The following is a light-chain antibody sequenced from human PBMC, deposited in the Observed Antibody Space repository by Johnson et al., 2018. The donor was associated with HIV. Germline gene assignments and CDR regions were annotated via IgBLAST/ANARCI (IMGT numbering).Light chain of an antibody. J-gene: IGLJ1*01. CDR3: GTWDSSLSAGV. Sequence: QSVLTQPPSMSAAPGQQVTISCSGSSSNIGNNYVSWYQQLPGTAPKLLIYDSNKRPSGIPDRFSGSKSGTSATLGITGLQTGDEADYYCGTWDSSLSAGVFGTGTTVTVL. CDR2: DSN. CDR1: SSNIGNNY. V-gene: IGLV1-51*01.